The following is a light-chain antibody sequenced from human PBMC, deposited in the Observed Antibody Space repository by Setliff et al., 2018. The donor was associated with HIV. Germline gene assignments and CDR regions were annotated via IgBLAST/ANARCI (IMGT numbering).Light chain of an antibody. CDR2: EVS. V-gene: IGLV2-23*02. CDR1: SSDVGRYNL. J-gene: IGLJ1*01. CDR3: CSYTGSSTFDV. Sequence: QSALTQPPSASGAPGQSVTISCTGTSSDVGRYNLVSWYQQYPGKAPKLTIFEVSKRPSGVSNRSSGSKSGNTASLTIAGLQAEDEADYYCCSYTGSSTFDVFGSGTKVTVL.